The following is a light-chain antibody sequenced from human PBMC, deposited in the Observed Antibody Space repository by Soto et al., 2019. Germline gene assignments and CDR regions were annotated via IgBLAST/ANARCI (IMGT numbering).Light chain of an antibody. CDR3: QQYSKWPIT. V-gene: IGKV3-15*01. CDR2: GIS. Sequence: EIVLTQSPGTLSLSPGERATLSCRASQSLSSSYLAWYQQKLGQAPRLLIYGISTRATGIPARFSGSGSGTEFSLTISSLQSEDFAVYYCQQYSKWPITFGQGTRLEIK. J-gene: IGKJ5*01. CDR1: QSLSSS.